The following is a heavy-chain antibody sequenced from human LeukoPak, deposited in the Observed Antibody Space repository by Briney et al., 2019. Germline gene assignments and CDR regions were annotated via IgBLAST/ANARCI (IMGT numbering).Heavy chain of an antibody. CDR3: TTYAFLGFWSGYFWFDP. Sequence: GGSLRLSCAASGFTFDDHGMSWVRQAPGKGLEWVGRIKSKTDGGTTDYAAPVKGRFTISRDDSKNTLYLQMNSLKTEDTAVYYCTTYAFLGFWSGYFWFDPWGQGTLVTVSS. J-gene: IGHJ5*02. V-gene: IGHV3-15*01. CDR1: GFTFDDHG. CDR2: IKSKTDGGTT. D-gene: IGHD3-3*01.